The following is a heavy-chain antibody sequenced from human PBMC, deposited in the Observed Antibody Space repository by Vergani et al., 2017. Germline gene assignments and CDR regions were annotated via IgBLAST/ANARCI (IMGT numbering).Heavy chain of an antibody. J-gene: IGHJ4*02. CDR1: GFTFDDYA. Sequence: EVQLVESGGVVVQPGGSLRLSCAASGFTFDDYALHWVRQAPGKGLEWVSLISWDGGSTYYADSVKGRFTISRDNSKNSLYLQMNSLTAEDTALYYCAKASGSYSHFDYWGQGTLVTVSS. D-gene: IGHD1-26*01. CDR3: AKASGSYSHFDY. CDR2: ISWDGGST. V-gene: IGHV3-43D*03.